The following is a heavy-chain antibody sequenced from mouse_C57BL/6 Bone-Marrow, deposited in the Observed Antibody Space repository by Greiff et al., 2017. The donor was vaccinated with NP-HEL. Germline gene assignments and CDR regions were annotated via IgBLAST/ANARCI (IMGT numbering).Heavy chain of an antibody. CDR2: ISSGSSTI. V-gene: IGHV5-17*01. CDR1: GFTFSDYG. D-gene: IGHD2-1*01. J-gene: IGHJ4*01. CDR3: AKDGNPYYYAMDY. Sequence: EVHLVESGGGLVKPGGSLKLSCAASGFTFSDYGMHWVRQAPEKGLEWVAYISSGSSTIYYADTVKGRFTISRDNAKNTLFLQMTSLRSEDTAMYYCAKDGNPYYYAMDYWGQGTSVTVSS.